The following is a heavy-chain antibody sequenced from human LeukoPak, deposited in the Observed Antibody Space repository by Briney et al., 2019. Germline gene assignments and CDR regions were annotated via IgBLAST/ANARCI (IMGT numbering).Heavy chain of an antibody. J-gene: IGHJ5*02. V-gene: IGHV4-4*07. CDR1: GGSISNHY. Sequence: SETLSLTCIVSGGSISNHYWTWIRQPPGKGLEWIGRIYTSGSTNYNPSLKSRVTMSVDTSKNQFSLKLSSVTAADTAVYYCARGLRGYEVWFDPWGQGTLVTVSS. D-gene: IGHD5-12*01. CDR3: ARGLRGYEVWFDP. CDR2: IYTSGST.